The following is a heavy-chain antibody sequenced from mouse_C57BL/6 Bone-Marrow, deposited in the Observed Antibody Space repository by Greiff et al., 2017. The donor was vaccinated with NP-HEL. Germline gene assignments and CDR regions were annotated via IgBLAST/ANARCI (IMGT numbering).Heavy chain of an antibody. V-gene: IGHV1-58*01. CDR3: ARSYYGSSPYYFDY. CDR2: IYIGNGYT. Sequence: DVQLQESGAELVRPGSSVKMSCKTSGYTFTSYGINWVKQRPGQGLEWIGYIYIGNGYTEYNEKFKGKATLTSDTSSSTAYMQLSSLTSEDSAIYFCARSYYGSSPYYFDYWGQGTTLTVSS. J-gene: IGHJ2*01. D-gene: IGHD1-1*01. CDR1: GYTFTSYG.